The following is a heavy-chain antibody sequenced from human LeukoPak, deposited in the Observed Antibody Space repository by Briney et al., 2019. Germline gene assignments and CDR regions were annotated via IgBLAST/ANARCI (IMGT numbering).Heavy chain of an antibody. CDR3: AREAGYDRSGYPRDY. D-gene: IGHD3-22*01. J-gene: IGHJ4*02. CDR2: IKEDGTVK. Sequence: GGSLRLSCAASGFTFSRYWMSWVRQAPGKGLEWVANIKEDGTVKYCVESVKGRFTISRDNAKNSLYLQMNSLRAEDTAVYYCAREAGYDRSGYPRDYWGQGTLVTVSS. V-gene: IGHV3-7*01. CDR1: GFTFSRYW.